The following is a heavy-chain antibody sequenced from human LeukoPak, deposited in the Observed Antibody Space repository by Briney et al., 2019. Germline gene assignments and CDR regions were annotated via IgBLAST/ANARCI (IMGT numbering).Heavy chain of an antibody. CDR1: GFTFSSYS. Sequence: GGSLRLSCAASGFTFSSYSMNWVRQAPGKGLEWVSFIISDSSAIYYADSVKGRFTISRDNAENSLYLQMNSLRDEDTAVYYCARAPLVRGVIPAFDYWGQGALVSVSS. CDR3: ARAPLVRGVIPAFDY. D-gene: IGHD3-10*01. CDR2: IISDSSAI. J-gene: IGHJ4*02. V-gene: IGHV3-48*02.